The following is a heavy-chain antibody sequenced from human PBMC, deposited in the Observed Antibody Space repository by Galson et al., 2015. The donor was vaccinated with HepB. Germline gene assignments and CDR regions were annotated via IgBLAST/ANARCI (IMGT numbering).Heavy chain of an antibody. CDR3: VRGFGRPP. CDR2: INTAGNYT. D-gene: IGHD3-16*01. J-gene: IGHJ5*02. V-gene: IGHV3-74*01. Sequence: SLRLSCAASGFSFSDFWMDWVRQVPGEGLVWVSRINTAGNYTSYADSVKGRFTTSRDNAKNTLYLQMNSLRADDTALYYCVRGFGRPPWGQGTLVTVSS. CDR1: GFSFSDFW.